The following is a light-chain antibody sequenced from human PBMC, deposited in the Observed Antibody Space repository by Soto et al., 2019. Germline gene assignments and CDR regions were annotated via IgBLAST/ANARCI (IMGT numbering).Light chain of an antibody. CDR3: QSYDSSLGVV. J-gene: IGLJ3*02. CDR1: SFNIGAGYD. Sequence: QSVLTQPPAVSGAPGQRVTISCTGSSFNIGAGYDLHWYQHLPGTVPKLLIYDNINRPSGVPDRFSGSKSGTSGSLAITGLQAEDEADYYCQSYDSSLGVVFGGGTKLTVL. V-gene: IGLV1-40*01. CDR2: DNI.